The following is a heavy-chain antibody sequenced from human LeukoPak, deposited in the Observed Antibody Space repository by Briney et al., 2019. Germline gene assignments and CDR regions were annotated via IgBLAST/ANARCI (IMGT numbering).Heavy chain of an antibody. V-gene: IGHV3-23*01. CDR2: ISGSGGST. CDR1: GFTFSSYA. D-gene: IGHD3-22*01. Sequence: PGGSLRLSCAASGFTFSSYAMSWVRQAPGKGLEWVSAISGSGGSTYYADSVKGRFTISRDNSKNTLYLQMNSLRAEDTAVYYCAKPPNLYYYDSSGKDYWGQGTLVTVSS. CDR3: AKPPNLYYYDSSGKDY. J-gene: IGHJ4*02.